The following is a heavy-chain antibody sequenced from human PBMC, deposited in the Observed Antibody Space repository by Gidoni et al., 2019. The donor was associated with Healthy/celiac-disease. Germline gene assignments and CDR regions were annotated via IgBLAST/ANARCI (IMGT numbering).Heavy chain of an antibody. CDR3: AREPGYSSGWYRNHDAFDI. J-gene: IGHJ3*02. V-gene: IGHV1-46*03. CDR2: INPSGGST. CDR1: GYTFTSYY. D-gene: IGHD6-19*01. Sequence: QVQLVQSGAEVKKPGASVKVSCKASGYTFTSYYMHWVRQAPGQGLEWMGIINPSGGSTSYAQKFQGRVTMTRDTSTSTVYMELSSLRSEDTAVYYCAREPGYSSGWYRNHDAFDIWGQGTMVTVSS.